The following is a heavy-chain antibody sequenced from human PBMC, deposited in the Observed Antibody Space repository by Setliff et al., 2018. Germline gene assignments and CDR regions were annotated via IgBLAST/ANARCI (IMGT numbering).Heavy chain of an antibody. J-gene: IGHJ4*02. V-gene: IGHV4-59*08. Sequence: NPSETLSLTCAVSGAAISTYHWSWLRQPPGKGLEWIGYVSYGGSTNYNPSLESRVTISLDAPKNQFSLKLTSVTAADTAIYYCARTGTTWDGKYSRYWGQGTLVTVSS. D-gene: IGHD3-9*01. CDR1: GAAISTYH. CDR3: ARTGTTWDGKYSRY. CDR2: VSYGGST.